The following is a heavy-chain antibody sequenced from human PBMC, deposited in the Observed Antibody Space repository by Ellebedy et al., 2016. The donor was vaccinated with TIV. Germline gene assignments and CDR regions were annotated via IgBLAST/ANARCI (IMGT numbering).Heavy chain of an antibody. V-gene: IGHV3-7*01. D-gene: IGHD6-13*01. J-gene: IGHJ4*02. CDR2: INQDGSAG. Sequence: GGSLRLSCAASGLTFSRFWMIWVRQAPGKGLEWVANINQDGSAGYYVDSVKGRFTISRDNAKTSLYLQMKSLRAEDTAVYYCAGPAAVGTKAFDYWGQGTLVTVSS. CDR3: AGPAAVGTKAFDY. CDR1: GLTFSRFW.